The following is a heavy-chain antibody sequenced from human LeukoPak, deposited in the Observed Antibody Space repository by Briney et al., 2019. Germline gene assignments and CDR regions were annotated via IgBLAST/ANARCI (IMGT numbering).Heavy chain of an antibody. Sequence: GESLKISCKGSGYSFTSYWIGWVRQMPGKGVEWMGIYYPGDSDTRYSPSFQGQVTISADKSISTAYLQWSSLKASDTAMYYCARSGYCSSTSCYAPTYNWFDPWGQGTLVTVSS. V-gene: IGHV5-51*01. J-gene: IGHJ5*02. CDR2: YYPGDSDT. CDR1: GYSFTSYW. D-gene: IGHD2-2*03. CDR3: ARSGYCSSTSCYAPTYNWFDP.